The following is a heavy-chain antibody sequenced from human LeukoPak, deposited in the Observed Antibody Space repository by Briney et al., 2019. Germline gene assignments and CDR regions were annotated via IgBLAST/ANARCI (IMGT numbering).Heavy chain of an antibody. Sequence: PGGSLRLSCAASGFTFSSYWMHWVCQAPGKGLVWVSRINSDGSSTSYADSVKGRFTISRDNAKNTLYLQMNSLRAEDTAVYYCARGLRYFDWLLVAAYGMDVWGQGTTVTVSS. CDR2: INSDGSST. CDR3: ARGLRYFDWLLVAAYGMDV. CDR1: GFTFSSYW. D-gene: IGHD3-9*01. V-gene: IGHV3-74*01. J-gene: IGHJ6*02.